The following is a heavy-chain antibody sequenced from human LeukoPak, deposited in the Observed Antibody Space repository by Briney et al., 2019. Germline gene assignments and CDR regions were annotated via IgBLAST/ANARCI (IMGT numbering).Heavy chain of an antibody. CDR3: VRDQEPEVPTSDSSPSA. CDR2: INQDGRDK. J-gene: IGHJ5*02. D-gene: IGHD2-2*01. CDR1: GFTFSTYY. V-gene: IGHV3-7*01. Sequence: GGSLRLSCAASGFTFSTYYMSWVRQAPGKGLEWVANINQDGRDKYYVDSVKGRFTISRDSAKNSLSLQMNSLRAEDTAVYYCVRDQEPEVPTSDSSPSAWGQGTLVTVSS.